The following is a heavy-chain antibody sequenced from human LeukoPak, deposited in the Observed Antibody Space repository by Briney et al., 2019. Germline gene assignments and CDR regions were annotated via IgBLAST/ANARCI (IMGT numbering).Heavy chain of an antibody. D-gene: IGHD6-19*01. J-gene: IGHJ4*02. CDR2: IYYSGST. Sequence: SQTLSLTCTVSGGSISSGGYYWGWIRQHPGKGLEWIGYIYYSGSTYYNPSLKSRATISVDTSKNQFSLKLSSVTAADTAVYYCARTRRPVAVAGPYYFDYWGQGTLVTVSS. CDR3: ARTRRPVAVAGPYYFDY. CDR1: GGSISSGGYY. V-gene: IGHV4-31*03.